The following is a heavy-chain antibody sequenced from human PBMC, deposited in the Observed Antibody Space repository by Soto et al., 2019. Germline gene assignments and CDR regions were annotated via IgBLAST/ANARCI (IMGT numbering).Heavy chain of an antibody. J-gene: IGHJ4*02. D-gene: IGHD6-19*01. CDR2: INAGNGNT. Sequence: EASVKVSCKASGYTFTSYAMHWVRQAPGQRLEWMGWINAGNGNTKYSQKFQGRVTITRDTSASTAYMELSSLRSEDTAVYYCARGLAPYYFDYWGQGTLVTVSS. CDR1: GYTFTSYA. V-gene: IGHV1-3*01. CDR3: ARGLAPYYFDY.